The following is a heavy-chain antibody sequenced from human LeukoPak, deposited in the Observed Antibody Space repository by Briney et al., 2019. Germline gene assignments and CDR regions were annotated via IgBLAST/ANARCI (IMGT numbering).Heavy chain of an antibody. CDR3: ARRTRGFFDY. Sequence: PSETLSLTCTVSGGSLSSYFWSWIRLPPGKGLEWIGYIYYSGGTNYNPSLKSRVTISVDTSKRQFSLKVSSVTAADTAVYYCARRTRGFFDYWGQGILVTVSS. D-gene: IGHD2-2*01. CDR2: IYYSGGT. V-gene: IGHV4-59*03. J-gene: IGHJ4*02. CDR1: GGSLSSYF.